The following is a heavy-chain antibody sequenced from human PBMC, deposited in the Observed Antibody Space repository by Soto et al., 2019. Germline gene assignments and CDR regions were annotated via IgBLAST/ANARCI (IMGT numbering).Heavy chain of an antibody. D-gene: IGHD4-4*01. J-gene: IGHJ6*02. CDR2: IIPLIGTA. Sequence: QVQLVQSGAEVRKPGSSVTVSCKASGGTFSTYGITWVRQAPGQGLEWMGNIIPLIGTANYAQRFRGRVTITADDSTTTAYMELTSLRSEDTAVYYCARVVMTTVPASFYDGLDVWGQGTTVTVSS. CDR3: ARVVMTTVPASFYDGLDV. CDR1: GGTFSTYG. V-gene: IGHV1-69*18.